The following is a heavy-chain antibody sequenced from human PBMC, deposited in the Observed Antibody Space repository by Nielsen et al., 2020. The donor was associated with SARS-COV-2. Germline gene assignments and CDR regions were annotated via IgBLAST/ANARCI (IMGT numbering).Heavy chain of an antibody. D-gene: IGHD1-7*01. V-gene: IGHV1-2*04. J-gene: IGHJ6*02. CDR2: INPNRGGT. CDR3: ARGKLELRYYGMDV. Sequence: ASVKVSCKASGYTFTGYYMHWVRQAPGQGLEWMGWINPNRGGTNYAQKFQGWVPMTRDTSISTAYMELSRLRSDDTAVYYCARGKLELRYYGMDVWGQGTTGTVSS. CDR1: GYTFTGYY.